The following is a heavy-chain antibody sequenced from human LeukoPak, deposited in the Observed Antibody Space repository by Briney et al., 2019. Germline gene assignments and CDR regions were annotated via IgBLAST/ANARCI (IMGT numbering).Heavy chain of an antibody. V-gene: IGHV4-59*08. J-gene: IGHJ3*02. D-gene: IGHD3-22*01. CDR1: GGSISSYY. CDR2: IYYSGST. CDR3: ARGLRGYYDSSGYVDI. Sequence: SETLSLTCTVSGGSISSYYWNWIRQPPGKGLEWIGYIYYSGSTNYNPSLKSRVTISVDTSKNQFSLKLSSVTAADTAVYYCARGLRGYYDSSGYVDIWGQGTMVTVSS.